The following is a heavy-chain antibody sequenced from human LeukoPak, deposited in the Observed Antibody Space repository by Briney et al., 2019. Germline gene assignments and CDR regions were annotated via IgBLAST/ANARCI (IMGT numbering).Heavy chain of an antibody. V-gene: IGHV4-4*07. CDR1: GGSISSYH. J-gene: IGHJ4*02. Sequence: SETLSLTCTVSGGSISSYHWNWIRQPAGKGLEWIGRIYTSGSTNYNPSLKSRVTISVDNSKNQFSLKLSSVTAADTAVYYCARGAQYCTNGVCYASGWYSDYWGQGTLVTVSS. CDR2: IYTSGST. D-gene: IGHD2-8*01. CDR3: ARGAQYCTNGVCYASGWYSDY.